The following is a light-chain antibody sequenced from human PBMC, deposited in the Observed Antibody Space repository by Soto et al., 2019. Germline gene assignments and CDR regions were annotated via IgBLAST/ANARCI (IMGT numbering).Light chain of an antibody. J-gene: IGLJ3*02. CDR3: SSYAGSDIWV. CDR2: EVS. V-gene: IGLV2-8*01. Sequence: QPVLTQPPSASGSPGQSVTISCTGTSSDVGGYNYVSWYQQYPGKAPKLMIYEVSKRPSGVPDRFSGSKSGKTASLTVSGLQAEDEADYYCSSYAGSDIWVFGGGTKVTVL. CDR1: SSDVGGYNY.